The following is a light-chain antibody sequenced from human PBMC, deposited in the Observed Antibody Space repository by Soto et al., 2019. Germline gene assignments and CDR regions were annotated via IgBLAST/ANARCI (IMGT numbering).Light chain of an antibody. V-gene: IGKV4-1*01. Sequence: DIVMTQSPDSLAVSLGERATINCKSSQSVLYSSNNKNYLAWYQQKPGQPPKLLIYWASTRESGVPDRFSGSGSGPDFTLTISSLQAEDVAVYYCQQYYSTLRTFGQGTKVEIK. CDR1: QSVLYSSNNKNY. J-gene: IGKJ1*01. CDR2: WAS. CDR3: QQYYSTLRT.